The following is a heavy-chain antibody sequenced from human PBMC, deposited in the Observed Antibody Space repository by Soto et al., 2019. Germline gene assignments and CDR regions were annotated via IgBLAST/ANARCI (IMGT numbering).Heavy chain of an antibody. CDR3: ARGDSTDCSNGVCYFFYNHDMDV. CDR2: INPKSGGT. J-gene: IGHJ6*02. V-gene: IGHV1-2*04. Sequence: ASVKVSCKASGYSFTDYHIHWVRQAPGQGLEWLGRINPKSGGTSTAQKFQGWVTMTTDTSISTASMELTRLTSDETAIYYCARGDSTDCSNGVCYFFYNHDMDVWGQGTTVTVSS. CDR1: GYSFTDYH. D-gene: IGHD2-8*01.